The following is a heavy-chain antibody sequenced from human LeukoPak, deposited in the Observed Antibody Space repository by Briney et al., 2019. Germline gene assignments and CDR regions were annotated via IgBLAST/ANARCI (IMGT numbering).Heavy chain of an antibody. J-gene: IGHJ6*04. CDR3: AELGITMIGGV. CDR1: GVLFSNYW. V-gene: IGHV3-74*01. D-gene: IGHD3-10*02. Sequence: GGSLRLSCAASGVLFSNYWMHWVRQAPGKGLVWVSRINRDGSSTSYADSVKGRFTISRDNAKNTLYLQMNSLRAKDTAVYYCAELGITMIGGVWGKGTTVTISS. CDR2: INRDGSST.